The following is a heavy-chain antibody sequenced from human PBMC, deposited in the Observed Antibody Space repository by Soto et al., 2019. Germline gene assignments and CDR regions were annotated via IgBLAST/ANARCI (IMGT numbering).Heavy chain of an antibody. J-gene: IGHJ6*02. Sequence: ASVKVSCKASGGTFSSYAISWVRQAPGQGLEWMGGIIPIFGTANYAQKFQGRVTITADESTSTAYMELSSLRSEDTAVYYCATAHYFCSGGSCYGYYYYGMDVWGQGTTVTVSS. V-gene: IGHV1-69*13. CDR3: ATAHYFCSGGSCYGYYYYGMDV. CDR1: GGTFSSYA. D-gene: IGHD2-15*01. CDR2: IIPIFGTA.